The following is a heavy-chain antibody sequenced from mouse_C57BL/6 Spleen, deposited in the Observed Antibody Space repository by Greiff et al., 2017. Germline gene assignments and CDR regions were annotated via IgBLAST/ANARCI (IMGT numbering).Heavy chain of an antibody. V-gene: IGHV1-55*01. CDR1: GYTFTSYW. J-gene: IGHJ4*01. CDR2: IYPGSGST. D-gene: IGHD2-2*01. CDR3: ARGLRPYYYAMDY. Sequence: QVQLQQPGAELVKPGASVKMSCKASGYTFTSYWITWVKQRPGQGLEWIGDIYPGSGSTNYNEKFKSKATLTVDTSSSTAYMQLSSLTSEDSAVYYCARGLRPYYYAMDYWGQGTSVTVSS.